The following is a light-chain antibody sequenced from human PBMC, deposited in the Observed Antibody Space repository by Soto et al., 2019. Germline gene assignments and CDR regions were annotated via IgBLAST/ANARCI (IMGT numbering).Light chain of an antibody. J-gene: IGKJ1*01. V-gene: IGKV1-5*03. CDR3: QQYNNYGPGT. CDR1: QSISGW. CDR2: KAS. Sequence: DIQMTQSPSTLSASVGDRVTITCRASQSISGWLAWYQQKPGKAPKLLIYKASSLESGVPSRFSGSGSETEFTLTISSLQPDDLATYYCQQYNNYGPGTFGQGTKVEIK.